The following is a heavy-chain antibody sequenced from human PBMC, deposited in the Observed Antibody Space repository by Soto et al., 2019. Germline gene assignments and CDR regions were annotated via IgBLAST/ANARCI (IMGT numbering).Heavy chain of an antibody. CDR3: ARDLGSEQWFFDS. CDR1: GASLSSGSYY. Sequence: LSLTCSVSGASLSSGSYYWSWIRQHPGKGLEWIGYISYSGSTYYNPSLTSRVDMSVDTSKKQFSLRLTSVTAADTAVYYCARDLGSEQWFFDSWGQGTLVTVSS. D-gene: IGHD6-19*01. CDR2: ISYSGST. J-gene: IGHJ4*02. V-gene: IGHV4-31*03.